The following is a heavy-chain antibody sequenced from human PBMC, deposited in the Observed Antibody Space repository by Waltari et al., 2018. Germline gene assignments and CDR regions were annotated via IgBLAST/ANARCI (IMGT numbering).Heavy chain of an antibody. CDR1: GFTLSSFW. CDR2: INQDGTGK. Sequence: EVQLVESGGGLVQPGGSLRLYCAASGFTLSSFWMSWARQAPGKGLEWVANINQDGTGKYYVDSVKGRFTISRDNAKNLLYLQMNSLRAEDTAVYYCQRGDYWGQGTLVTVSS. J-gene: IGHJ4*02. V-gene: IGHV3-7*04. CDR3: QRGDY.